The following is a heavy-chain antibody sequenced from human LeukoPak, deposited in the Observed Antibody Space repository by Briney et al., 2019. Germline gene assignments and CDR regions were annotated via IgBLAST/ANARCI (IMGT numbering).Heavy chain of an antibody. D-gene: IGHD1-26*01. Sequence: GESLKISCKGSGYSFTSYWIGWVRQMPGKGLEWMGIIYAGDSDTGYSPSFQGQVTISADKSTSTAYLQWSSPKVSDTAMYYCARGIVGATYNWFDPWGQGTLVTVSS. V-gene: IGHV5-51*01. CDR3: ARGIVGATYNWFDP. CDR2: IYAGDSDT. CDR1: GYSFTSYW. J-gene: IGHJ5*02.